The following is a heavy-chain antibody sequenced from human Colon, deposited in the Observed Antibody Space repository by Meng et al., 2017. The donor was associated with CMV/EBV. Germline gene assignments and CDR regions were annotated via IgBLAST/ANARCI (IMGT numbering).Heavy chain of an antibody. CDR2: IMPSGHT. J-gene: IGHJ6*02. Sequence: GSLRLSCTVSGGSISSSSYYWGWIRQPPGKGLEWIGEIMPSGHTNYNPSLESRVTISVDKSKNQFSLTLSSVTAADTAVYYCAKDVVVVPAASSYYYGMDVWGQGTTVTVSS. CDR3: AKDVVVVPAASSYYYGMDV. CDR1: GGSISSSSYY. D-gene: IGHD2-2*01. V-gene: IGHV4-39*07.